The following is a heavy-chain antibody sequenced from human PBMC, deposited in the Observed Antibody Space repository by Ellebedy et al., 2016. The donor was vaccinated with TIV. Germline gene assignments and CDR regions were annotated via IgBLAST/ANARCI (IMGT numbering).Heavy chain of an antibody. D-gene: IGHD3-10*01. V-gene: IGHV1-18*04. CDR3: VRSITLVRGTLYDY. CDR1: GYTFTNYG. CDR2: ISAYNGNT. J-gene: IGHJ4*02. Sequence: ASVKVSCKASGYTFTNYGISWVRQAPGQGLEWMGWISAYNGNTNYAQKLQGRVTMTTDTSTSTAYMELRSLRSDDTAVYYCVRSITLVRGTLYDYWGQGTLVTVSS.